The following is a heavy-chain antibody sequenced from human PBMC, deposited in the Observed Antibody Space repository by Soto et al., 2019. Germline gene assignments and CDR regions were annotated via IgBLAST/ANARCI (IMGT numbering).Heavy chain of an antibody. CDR2: TYHSGNP. Sequence: PSETLSLTCDVSGDTISTGGYTWAWIRQPPGKALEWIGHTYHSGNPYYNPSLKSRVTISIDTSKNQFSLKLSSVTAADTAVYYCARDRVVGAATPTHYYCYYRMDVWGPGTTVTVSS. CDR3: ARDRVVGAATPTHYYCYYRMDV. CDR1: GDTISTGGYT. D-gene: IGHD1-26*01. J-gene: IGHJ6*02. V-gene: IGHV4-30-2*01.